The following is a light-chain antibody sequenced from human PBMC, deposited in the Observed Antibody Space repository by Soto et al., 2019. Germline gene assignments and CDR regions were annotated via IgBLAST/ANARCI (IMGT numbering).Light chain of an antibody. Sequence: EIVLTQSPATLSMSPGERATLSCRASQSVAKDLAWYQHKPGQAPRLLIHGASTRATGIPARFSGVGSGTEFTLTISSLQSEDFAVYYCQQYNKWPQTFGQGTKVDIK. CDR1: QSVAKD. CDR3: QQYNKWPQT. CDR2: GAS. J-gene: IGKJ1*01. V-gene: IGKV3-15*01.